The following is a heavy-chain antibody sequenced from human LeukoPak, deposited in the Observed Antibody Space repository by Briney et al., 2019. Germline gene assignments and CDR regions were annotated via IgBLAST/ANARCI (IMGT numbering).Heavy chain of an antibody. CDR1: GFTFSSYG. J-gene: IGHJ4*02. V-gene: IGHV3-30*18. CDR2: ISYDGSNK. CDR3: AKVGRRGYRGYDYFDY. D-gene: IGHD5-12*01. Sequence: GGSLRLSCAASGFTFSSYGMHWVRQAPGKGLECVAVISYDGSNKYHADSVKGRFTISRDNSKNTLYLQMNSLRAEDTAVYYCAKVGRRGYRGYDYFDYWGQGTLVTVSS.